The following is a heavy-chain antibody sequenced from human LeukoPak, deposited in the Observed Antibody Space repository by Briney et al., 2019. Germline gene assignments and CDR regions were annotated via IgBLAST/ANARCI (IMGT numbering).Heavy chain of an antibody. CDR1: GGSISSGDYY. J-gene: IGHJ3*02. CDR2: IYYSGST. CDR3: ARGVRYGDYGAHAFDI. Sequence: SETLSLTCTVSGGSISSGDYYWRWIRQPPGKGLEWIGYIYYSGSTYYNPSLKSRVTISVDTSKNQFSLKLSSVTAADTAVYYCARGVRYGDYGAHAFDIWGQGTMVTVSS. V-gene: IGHV4-30-4*01. D-gene: IGHD4-17*01.